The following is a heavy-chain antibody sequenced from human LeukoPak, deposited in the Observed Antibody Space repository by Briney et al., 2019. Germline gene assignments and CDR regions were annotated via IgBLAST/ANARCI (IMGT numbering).Heavy chain of an antibody. D-gene: IGHD4-17*01. J-gene: IGHJ4*02. V-gene: IGHV4-31*03. CDR2: IHYSGDT. Sequence: SETLSLTCTVSGGSVSSGGFYGSWIRQHPGKGLEWIGYIHYSGDTYYNPSLRSRVTISVDTSKNQFSLKVNSVTAADTAVYYCASYYGDYAVFDYWGQGALVTVSS. CDR3: ASYYGDYAVFDY. CDR1: GGSVSSGGFY.